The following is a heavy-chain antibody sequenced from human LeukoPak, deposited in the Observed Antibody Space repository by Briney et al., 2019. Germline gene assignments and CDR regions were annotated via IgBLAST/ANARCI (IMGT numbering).Heavy chain of an antibody. CDR3: ARGSEDYDSSGYYYDLGDY. D-gene: IGHD3-22*01. Sequence: PGRSLRLSCAPSGCNFSNYAMHWVRQAPGKGLEWVAVISYEGNQKYYADSVKGRFTIPRDNSKNKQYLQMKSLRAQDTAVYYCARGSEDYDSSGYYYDLGDYWGQGALVTVSS. V-gene: IGHV3-30*04. CDR1: GCNFSNYA. J-gene: IGHJ4*02. CDR2: ISYEGNQK.